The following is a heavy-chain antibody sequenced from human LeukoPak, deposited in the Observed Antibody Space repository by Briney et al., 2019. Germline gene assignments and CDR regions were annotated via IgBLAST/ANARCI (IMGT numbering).Heavy chain of an antibody. CDR2: ISGSGGGT. CDR1: GFSFSSYA. Sequence: PGGSLRLSCATSGFSFSSYAMSWVRQAPGKGLEWVSSISGSGGGTCYADSVNGRFTISRDNSKNTLYLQMNSLRAEDTAVYYCAKATYSSSWNLYFDYWGQGTLVTVSS. D-gene: IGHD6-13*01. V-gene: IGHV3-23*01. J-gene: IGHJ4*02. CDR3: AKATYSSSWNLYFDY.